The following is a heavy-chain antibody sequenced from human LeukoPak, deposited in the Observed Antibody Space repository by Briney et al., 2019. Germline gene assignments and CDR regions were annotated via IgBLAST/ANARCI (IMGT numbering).Heavy chain of an antibody. D-gene: IGHD2-8*01. Sequence: PSETLSVTCTVSGGSIISDNHFWSWIRQHPGKGLEWLGYIHHSGRAYYSPSLESRLTISVDTSKNQFSLKLNSVIAADTAVYYCAREVNKPTNTDAFDIWGQGTMVTVSS. J-gene: IGHJ3*02. CDR3: AREVNKPTNTDAFDI. CDR1: GGSIISDNHF. V-gene: IGHV4-31*03. CDR2: IHHSGRA.